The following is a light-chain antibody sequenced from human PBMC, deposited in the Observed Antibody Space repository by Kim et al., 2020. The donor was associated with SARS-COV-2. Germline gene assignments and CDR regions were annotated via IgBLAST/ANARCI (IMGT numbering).Light chain of an antibody. CDR2: AGS. V-gene: IGKV1-39*01. CDR3: QQSYSFPYT. Sequence: DIQLTQSLSTLSASVGDRVTITCRASQTMSNNLNWYQQKPGKAPKLLIYAGSNLQSGVTSRFSGSGSGADFTLTITSLQREDFATYYCQQSYSFPYTFGQRAKLEI. CDR1: QTMSNN. J-gene: IGKJ2*01.